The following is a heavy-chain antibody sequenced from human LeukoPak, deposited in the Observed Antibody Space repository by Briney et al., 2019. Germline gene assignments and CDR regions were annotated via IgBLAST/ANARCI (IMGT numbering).Heavy chain of an antibody. V-gene: IGHV4-34*01. CDR2: INHSGST. CDR3: ARGRGYCSSTSCYHLDV. J-gene: IGHJ6*04. Sequence: SETLSLTCAVYGGSFSGYYWSWIRQPPGKGLEWIGEINHSGSTNYNPSLKSRVTISVDTSKNQSSLKLSSVTAADTAVYYCARGRGYCSSTSCYHLDVWGKGTTVTVSS. CDR1: GGSFSGYY. D-gene: IGHD2-2*01.